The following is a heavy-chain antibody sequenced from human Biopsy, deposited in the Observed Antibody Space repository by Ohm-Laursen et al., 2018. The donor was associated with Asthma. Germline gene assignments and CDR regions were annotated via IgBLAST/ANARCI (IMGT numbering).Heavy chain of an antibody. CDR1: GFMFRSFG. CDR3: AKSADYYDSTDYLDF. V-gene: IGHV3-30*18. J-gene: IGHJ4*01. D-gene: IGHD3-22*01. Sequence: SLRLSCAASGFMFRSFGMHWVRQTPGKGLEWVAVISYDGFNKDYGDSVKGRFTISRDNAKNSLYLQMQSLRPEDTAFYYCAKSADYYDSTDYLDFWGRGTLVTVSS. CDR2: ISYDGFNK.